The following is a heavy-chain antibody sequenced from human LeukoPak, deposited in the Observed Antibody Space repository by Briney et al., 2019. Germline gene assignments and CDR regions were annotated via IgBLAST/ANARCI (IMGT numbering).Heavy chain of an antibody. CDR1: GFTFSSYS. J-gene: IGHJ3*02. CDR2: ISSSSSYI. D-gene: IGHD3-22*01. CDR3: ARDLTPRYYYDSSGYYRPSGSDAFDI. V-gene: IGHV3-21*01. Sequence: PGGSLRLSCAASGFTFSSYSMKWVRQAPGKGLGWVSSISSSSSYIYYADSVKGRFTISRDNAKNSLYLQMNSLRAEDTAVYYCARDLTPRYYYDSSGYYRPSGSDAFDIWGQGTMVTVSS.